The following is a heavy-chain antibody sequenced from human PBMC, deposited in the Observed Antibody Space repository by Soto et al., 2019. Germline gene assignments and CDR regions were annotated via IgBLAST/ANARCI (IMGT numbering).Heavy chain of an antibody. CDR1: GFSLITSGVG. CDR2: IYWDDDT. Sequence: QITLKEAGPTLVNPTQTLTLTCSFSGFSLITSGVGVGWIRQPPGKALEWLALIYWDDDTGYSTSLRNRLTITKDTSRNQVVLTMTNIDPADTGTYYCAHTMAPRILDSWGQGTLVTVSS. V-gene: IGHV2-5*02. CDR3: AHTMAPRILDS. J-gene: IGHJ4*02.